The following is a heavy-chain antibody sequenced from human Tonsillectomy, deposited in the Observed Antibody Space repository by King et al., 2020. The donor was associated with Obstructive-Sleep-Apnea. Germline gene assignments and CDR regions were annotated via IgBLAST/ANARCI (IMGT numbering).Heavy chain of an antibody. J-gene: IGHJ4*02. V-gene: IGHV4-38-2*02. CDR1: GYSISSGYY. CDR3: ARDHYYGSGSPLI. Sequence: VQLQESGPGLVKPSETLSLTCTVSGYSISSGYYWGWIRQPPGKGLEWIGSIYHSGSTYYNPSLKSRVTISVDTSKNQFSLKLSSVTAADTAVYYCARDHYYGSGSPLIGGQGTLVTVSS. CDR2: IYHSGST. D-gene: IGHD3-10*01.